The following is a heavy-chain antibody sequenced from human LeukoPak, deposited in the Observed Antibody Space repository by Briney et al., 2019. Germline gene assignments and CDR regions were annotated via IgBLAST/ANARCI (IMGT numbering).Heavy chain of an antibody. CDR2: IKQDGSEK. CDR3: AKDGRGGATGSYYKEMDY. D-gene: IGHD3-10*01. Sequence: GGSLRLSCAASGFTFSSYWMSWVRQAPGKGLEWVANIKQDGSEKYYVDSVKGRFTISRDNSKNTLYLQMNSLRAEDTAVYYCAKDGRGGATGSYYKEMDYWGQGTLVTVSS. CDR1: GFTFSSYW. V-gene: IGHV3-7*01. J-gene: IGHJ4*02.